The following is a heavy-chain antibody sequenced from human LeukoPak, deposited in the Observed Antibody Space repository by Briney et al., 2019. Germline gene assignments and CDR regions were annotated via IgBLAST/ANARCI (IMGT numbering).Heavy chain of an antibody. CDR1: GYTFTGYY. Sequence: GASVKVSCRASGYTFTGYYMHWVRQAPGQGLEWMGWINPNSGGTDYAQKFQGRVTMTRDTSISTAYMELSRLRSDDTAVYYCARRSGSESADYWGQGTLVTVSS. D-gene: IGHD3-10*01. CDR2: INPNSGGT. J-gene: IGHJ4*02. V-gene: IGHV1-2*02. CDR3: ARRSGSESADY.